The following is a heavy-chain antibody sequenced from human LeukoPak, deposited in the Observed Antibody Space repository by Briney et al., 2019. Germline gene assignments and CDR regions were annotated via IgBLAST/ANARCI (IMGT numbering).Heavy chain of an antibody. CDR3: ARVYTTTYYYDSSGYPEDY. D-gene: IGHD3-22*01. J-gene: IGHJ4*02. CDR1: GYTFSSYG. V-gene: IGHV1-18*01. Sequence: ASVKVSCKASGYTFSSYGISWVRQAPGQGLEWMGWISAYNGNTNYAQKLQGRVTMTTDTSTSTAYMELRSLRSDDTAVYYCARVYTTTYYYDSSGYPEDYWGQGTLVTVSS. CDR2: ISAYNGNT.